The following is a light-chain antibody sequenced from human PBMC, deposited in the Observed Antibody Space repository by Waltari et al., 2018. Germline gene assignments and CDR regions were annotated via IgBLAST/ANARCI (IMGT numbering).Light chain of an antibody. CDR3: QQYDGSVLT. Sequence: IVLTQSPDTLSLSPGQRDTLSCRASQTINNNFLVWYQQKPGQAPRLIIHGASSRATGFPDRFSGSGSGTDFTLTINSLKPEDSAVYYCQQYDGSVLTFGGGTKVEI. CDR2: GAS. V-gene: IGKV3-20*01. J-gene: IGKJ4*01. CDR1: QTINNNF.